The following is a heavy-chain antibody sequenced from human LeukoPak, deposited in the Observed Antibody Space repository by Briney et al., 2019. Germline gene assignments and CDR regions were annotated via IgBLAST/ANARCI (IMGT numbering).Heavy chain of an antibody. Sequence: GGSLRLSCAASGFTVSSNYMSWVRQAPGKGLEWVSVIYSGGSTYYADSVKGRFTISRDDSKNTLYLQMNSLRAEDTAVYYCARDWDGYYDFWSGFGPHPPNYGMDVWGQGTTVTVSS. D-gene: IGHD3-3*01. J-gene: IGHJ6*02. CDR3: ARDWDGYYDFWSGFGPHPPNYGMDV. V-gene: IGHV3-53*01. CDR2: IYSGGST. CDR1: GFTVSSNY.